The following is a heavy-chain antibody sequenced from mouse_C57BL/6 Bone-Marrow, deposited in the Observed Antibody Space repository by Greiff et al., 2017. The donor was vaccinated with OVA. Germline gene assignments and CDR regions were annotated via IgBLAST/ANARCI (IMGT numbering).Heavy chain of an antibody. Sequence: EVMLVESGGDLVKPGGSLKLSCAASGFTFSSYGMSWVRQTPDKRLEWVATISSGGSYTYYPDSVKGRFTISRDNAKNTLYLQMSSLKSEDTAMYYCARPSLRRGGAWCAYWGQGTLVTVSA. CDR2: ISSGGSYT. V-gene: IGHV5-6*02. J-gene: IGHJ3*01. CDR3: ARPSLRRGGAWCAY. CDR1: GFTFSSYG. D-gene: IGHD1-2*01.